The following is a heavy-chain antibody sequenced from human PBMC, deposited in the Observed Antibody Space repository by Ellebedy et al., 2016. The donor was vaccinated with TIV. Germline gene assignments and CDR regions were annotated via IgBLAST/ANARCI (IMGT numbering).Heavy chain of an antibody. CDR2: IKEDGSEA. CDR3: ARAGGRHSTGSGFY. J-gene: IGHJ4*02. V-gene: IGHV3-7*03. CDR1: GCTFSGYW. D-gene: IGHD2-2*01. Sequence: GESLKISCAASGCTFSGYWMSWVRQDPGKGLEWVANIKEDGSEAYYVDSVKGRFTISRDNAKNSLYLQMRNLRAEDTAVFYCARAGGRHSTGSGFYWGQGTRVTVST.